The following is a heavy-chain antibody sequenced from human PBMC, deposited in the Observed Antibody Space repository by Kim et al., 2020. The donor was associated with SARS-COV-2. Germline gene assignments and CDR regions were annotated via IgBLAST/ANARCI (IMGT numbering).Heavy chain of an antibody. V-gene: IGHV4-39*01. Sequence: SETLSLTCTVSGGSISSSSYYWGWIRQPPGKGLEWIGSIYYSGSTYYNPSLKSRVTISVDTSKNQFSLKLSSVTAADTAVYYCARRDFWSGYYFDYWGQG. D-gene: IGHD3-3*01. CDR3: ARRDFWSGYYFDY. CDR1: GGSISSSSYY. CDR2: IYYSGST. J-gene: IGHJ4*02.